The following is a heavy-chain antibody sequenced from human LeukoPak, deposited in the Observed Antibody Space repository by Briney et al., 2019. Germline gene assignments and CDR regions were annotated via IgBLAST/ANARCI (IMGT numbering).Heavy chain of an antibody. V-gene: IGHV1-69*05. CDR3: ARRHSSSWSPFDY. D-gene: IGHD6-13*01. CDR2: IIPIFGTA. Sequence: ASVKVSCKASGGTFSSYAISWVRQAPGQGLEWMGGIIPIFGTANYAQKFQGRVTITTDESTSTAYMELSSLRSEDTAVYYRARRHSSSWSPFDYWGQGTLVTVSS. J-gene: IGHJ4*02. CDR1: GGTFSSYA.